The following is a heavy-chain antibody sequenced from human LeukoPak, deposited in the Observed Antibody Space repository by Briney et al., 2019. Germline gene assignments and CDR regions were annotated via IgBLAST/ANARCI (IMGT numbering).Heavy chain of an antibody. CDR2: ISYDGSNK. CDR1: GFTFSSYA. V-gene: IGHV3-30-3*01. D-gene: IGHD5-24*01. J-gene: IGHJ3*02. CDR3: ARERDGYNYRQQSFDI. Sequence: PGRSLRLSCAASGFTFSSYAMHWVRQAPGKGLEWVAVISYDGSNKYYADSVKGRFTISRDNSKNTLYLQMNSLRAEDTAVYYCARERDGYNYRQQSFDIWGQGTMVTVSS.